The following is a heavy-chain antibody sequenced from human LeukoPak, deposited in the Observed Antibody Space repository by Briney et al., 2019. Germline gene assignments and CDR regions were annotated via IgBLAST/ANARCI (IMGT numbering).Heavy chain of an antibody. CDR3: ARSRYCSSTSCYGHNWFDP. Sequence: SETLSLTCAVYGGSFSGYYWSWIRQPPGKGLEWIGEINHSGSTNYNPSLKSRVTISVDTSKIQFSLKLSSVTAADTAVYYCARSRYCSSTSCYGHNWFDPWGQGTLVTVSS. CDR2: INHSGST. J-gene: IGHJ5*02. D-gene: IGHD2-2*01. CDR1: GGSFSGYY. V-gene: IGHV4-34*01.